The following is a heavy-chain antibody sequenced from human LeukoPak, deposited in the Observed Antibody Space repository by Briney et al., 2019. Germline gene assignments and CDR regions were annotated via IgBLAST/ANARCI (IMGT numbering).Heavy chain of an antibody. J-gene: IGHJ6*03. D-gene: IGHD3-10*01. CDR3: ARQVYGSGSYYYYYYYYMDV. CDR1: SYSISSSYY. V-gene: IGHV4-38-2*02. Sequence: SETLSLTCTVSSYSISSSYYWGWIRQPPGKGLGWIGTIYHSGSTYYNPSLKIRVTISVDTSKNQFSLKLSSVTAADTAVYYCARQVYGSGSYYYYYYYYMDVWGKGTTVTVSS. CDR2: IYHSGST.